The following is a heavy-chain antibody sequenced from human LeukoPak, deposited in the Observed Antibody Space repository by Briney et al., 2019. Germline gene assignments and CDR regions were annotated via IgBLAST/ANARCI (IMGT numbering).Heavy chain of an antibody. J-gene: IGHJ5*02. D-gene: IGHD1-26*01. CDR1: GFTFSYYW. V-gene: IGHV3-7*02. CDR2: IKQDGNEK. CDR3: AGGLYSGSFDP. Sequence: GGSLRLSCAASGFTFSYYWMNWVRQAPGKGLEWVANIKQDGNEKYYVDSVKGRFTISRDNAKNSLSLQMNNLRAEDTAVYCCAGGLYSGSFDPWGQGTLVTVSS.